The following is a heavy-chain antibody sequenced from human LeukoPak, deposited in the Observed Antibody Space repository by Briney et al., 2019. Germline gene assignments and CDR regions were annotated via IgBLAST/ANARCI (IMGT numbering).Heavy chain of an antibody. D-gene: IGHD6-13*01. J-gene: IGHJ3*02. Sequence: AGGSLRLSCAASGFTFSSYSMNWVRQAPGKGLEWVSSISSSSSYIYYADSVKGRFTISRDNAKNSLYLQMNSLRAEDTAVYYCARDVFASSSWYRHDAFDIWGQGTMVTVSS. V-gene: IGHV3-21*01. CDR2: ISSSSSYI. CDR3: ARDVFASSSWYRHDAFDI. CDR1: GFTFSSYS.